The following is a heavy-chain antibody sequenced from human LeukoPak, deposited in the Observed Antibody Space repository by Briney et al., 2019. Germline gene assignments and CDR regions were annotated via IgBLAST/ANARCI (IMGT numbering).Heavy chain of an antibody. CDR3: ARRVRNTGWSIFDF. D-gene: IGHD6-19*01. V-gene: IGHV3-74*01. CDR1: GFTFSNYW. Sequence: GGSLRLSCAASGFTFSNYWMHWVRQVPGKGLVWVSRISTDGSSITYADSVKGRFTISRDNTKHTLYLQMNSLRVEDTAVYYCARRVRNTGWSIFDFWGQGTLVTVSS. CDR2: ISTDGSSI. J-gene: IGHJ4*02.